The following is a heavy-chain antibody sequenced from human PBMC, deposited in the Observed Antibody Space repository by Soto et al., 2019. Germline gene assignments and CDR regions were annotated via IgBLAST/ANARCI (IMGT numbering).Heavy chain of an antibody. V-gene: IGHV3-21*01. D-gene: IGHD3-10*01. CDR2: ISSSSSYI. Sequence: GGSLRLSCAASGFTFSSYSMNWVRQAPGKGLEWVSSISSSSSYIYYADSVKGRFTISRDNAKNSLYLQMNSLRAEDTAVYYCAIRTSYGSGSYSRRTNEHPINDYSYYGMDVWGQGTTVTVSS. CDR1: GFTFSSYS. J-gene: IGHJ6*02. CDR3: AIRTSYGSGSYSRRTNEHPINDYSYYGMDV.